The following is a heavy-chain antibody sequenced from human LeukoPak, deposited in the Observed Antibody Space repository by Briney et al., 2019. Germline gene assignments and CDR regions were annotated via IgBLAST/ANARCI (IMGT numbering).Heavy chain of an antibody. CDR1: GLTFSTYW. J-gene: IGHJ3*02. CDR2: IDPDGNT. Sequence: GGSLRLSCTASGLTFSTYWMHWVRQAPGKGLVWVSRIDPDGNTVYADSVRGRFTVSRDNAKNTMYLQMNSLRVEDTALYYCASFRNTDIWGQGTTVTVSP. D-gene: IGHD2/OR15-2a*01. CDR3: ASFRNTDI. V-gene: IGHV3-74*01.